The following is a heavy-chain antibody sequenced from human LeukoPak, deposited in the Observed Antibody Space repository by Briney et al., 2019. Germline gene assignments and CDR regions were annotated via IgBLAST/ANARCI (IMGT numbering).Heavy chain of an antibody. D-gene: IGHD1-26*01. CDR2: INPSGGST. CDR3: AREESIGSYQFLNEY. V-gene: IGHV1-46*01. Sequence: GASVKVSCKASGYTFTSYYMHWVRQAPGQGLEWMGIINPSGGSTSYAQKFQGRVTMTTDTSTSTAYMEVRSLRSDDTAMYYCAREESIGSYQFLNEYWGQGTLVTVSS. J-gene: IGHJ4*02. CDR1: GYTFTSYY.